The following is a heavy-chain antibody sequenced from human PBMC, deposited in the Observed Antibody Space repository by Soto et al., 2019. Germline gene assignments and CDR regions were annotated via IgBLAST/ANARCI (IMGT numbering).Heavy chain of an antibody. CDR2: ISHDGSNK. CDR1: GFTFTTCG. J-gene: IGHJ6*03. CDR3: ASNYYDFWSGYYDYYYLDV. D-gene: IGHD3-3*01. Sequence: QVQLVESGGGVVQPGRSLRLSCAASGFTFTTCGMHWVRQAPGKGLEWVALISHDGSNKYYAESVKGRFTISRDNSKNTLNLQINSLRADDTAVYYCASNYYDFWSGYYDYYYLDVWGTGITVTVSS. V-gene: IGHV3-30*03.